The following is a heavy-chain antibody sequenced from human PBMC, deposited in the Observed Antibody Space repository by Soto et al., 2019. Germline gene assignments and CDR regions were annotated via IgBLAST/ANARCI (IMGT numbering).Heavy chain of an antibody. CDR3: ARILYCSSTSCYTSFYYYYGMDV. CDR1: GGTFSSYA. Sequence: ASLKVSCKASGGTFSSYAISWVRQAPGQGLEWMGGIIPILGIANYAQKFQGRVTITADKSTSTAYMELSSLRSEDTAVYYCARILYCSSTSCYTSFYYYYGMDVWGQGTTVTVSS. CDR2: IIPILGIA. J-gene: IGHJ6*02. V-gene: IGHV1-69*10. D-gene: IGHD2-2*02.